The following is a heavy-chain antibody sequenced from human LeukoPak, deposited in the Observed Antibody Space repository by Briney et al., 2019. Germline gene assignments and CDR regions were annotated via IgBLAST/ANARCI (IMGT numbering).Heavy chain of an antibody. Sequence: ASVKVSCKASGYTFTCYYMHWVRQAPGQGLEWMGWINPNSGGTNYAQKFQGRVTMTRDTSISTAYMELSRLRSDDTAVYYCARASYDSSGYYPYWYFDLWGRGTLVTVSS. D-gene: IGHD3-22*01. V-gene: IGHV1-2*02. CDR3: ARASYDSSGYYPYWYFDL. CDR2: INPNSGGT. J-gene: IGHJ2*01. CDR1: GYTFTCYY.